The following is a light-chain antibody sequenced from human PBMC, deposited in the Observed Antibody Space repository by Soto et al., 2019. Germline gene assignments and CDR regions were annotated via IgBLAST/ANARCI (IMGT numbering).Light chain of an antibody. CDR1: NRDVGSYNL. J-gene: IGLJ3*02. Sequence: VLTQPASVSGSPGQSITIACTGTNRDVGSYNLVSWYQQRPGEAPKLIISEVRNRPSGISYRFTGSKSGNTASLTISGLQAEDEADYYCSSYTTTSTLVFGGGTKVTVL. V-gene: IGLV2-14*01. CDR3: SSYTTTSTLV. CDR2: EVR.